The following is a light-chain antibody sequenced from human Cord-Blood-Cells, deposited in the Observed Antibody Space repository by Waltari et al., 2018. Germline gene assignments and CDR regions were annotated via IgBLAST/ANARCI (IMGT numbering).Light chain of an antibody. CDR2: WAS. J-gene: IGKJ4*01. V-gene: IGKV4-1*01. CDR3: QQYYSTPLT. CDR1: QSVLYSSNNKNY. Sequence: DIVMTQSPDSLAVSLGERATINCKSSQSVLYSSNNKNYLAWYQQKPVQPPTLLIYWASTRESGVPDRFSGSGSGTDFTLTISSLQAEDVAVYYCQQYYSTPLTFGGGTKVEIK.